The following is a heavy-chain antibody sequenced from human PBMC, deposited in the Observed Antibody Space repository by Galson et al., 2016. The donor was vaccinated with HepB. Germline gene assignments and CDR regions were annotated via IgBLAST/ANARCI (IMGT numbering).Heavy chain of an antibody. CDR2: ISYDGYRH. CDR1: GFLFSSYA. V-gene: IGHV3-30*18. CDR3: AKSARQQFYYGLDV. D-gene: IGHD6-13*01. J-gene: IGHJ6*04. Sequence: SLRLSCAASGFLFSSYAMHWVRQAPGKGLEWVALISYDGYRHFYGDSVKGRFMISRDNSKNTLYLHMDSLRAEDTAVYYCAKSARQQFYYGLDVWGKGTTVTGAS.